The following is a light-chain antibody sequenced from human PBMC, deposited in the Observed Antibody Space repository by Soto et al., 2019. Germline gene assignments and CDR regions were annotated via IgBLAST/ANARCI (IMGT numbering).Light chain of an antibody. Sequence: QSVLTQPPSVYGAPGQRVAISCTGSSSTIGADYPVHWYQQLPGSAPKLLIYADVNRPSGVPERFSASKSGTSASLAITGLRAEYEADYYCQSYDNGLSGLYVFGTGTKVTVL. CDR2: ADV. CDR3: QSYDNGLSGLYV. V-gene: IGLV1-40*01. CDR1: SSTIGADYP. J-gene: IGLJ1*01.